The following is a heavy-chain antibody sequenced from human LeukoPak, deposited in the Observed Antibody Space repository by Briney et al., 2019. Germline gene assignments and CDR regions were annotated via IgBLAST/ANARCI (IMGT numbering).Heavy chain of an antibody. D-gene: IGHD6-19*01. J-gene: IGHJ4*02. CDR1: GFTFSKHA. V-gene: IGHV3-23*01. CDR3: AKVEGYSSGWPGLDY. Sequence: GGSLRLSCETSGFTFSKHAMSWVRQAPGKGLEWVSAISGSGGSTYYADSAKGRFTISRDNSKNTLYLQMNSLRAEDMAVYYCAKVEGYSSGWPGLDYWGQGTLVTVSS. CDR2: ISGSGGST.